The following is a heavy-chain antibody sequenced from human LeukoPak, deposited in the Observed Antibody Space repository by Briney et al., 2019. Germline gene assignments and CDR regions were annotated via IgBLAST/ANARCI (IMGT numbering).Heavy chain of an antibody. CDR3: AREGLAQGGSYRARYYFDY. D-gene: IGHD1-26*01. CDR1: GDRVSSNSVT. CDR2: TSYRSKWYN. Sequence: KTSQTLSLTCAIAGDRVSSNSVTWTCIRQSPSRGPAWLVMTSYRSKWYNDYAVSVKSRITINPDTSKNQFSLQLNSVTPEDTAVYYCAREGLAQGGSYRARYYFDYWGQGTLVTVSS. V-gene: IGHV6-1*01. J-gene: IGHJ4*02.